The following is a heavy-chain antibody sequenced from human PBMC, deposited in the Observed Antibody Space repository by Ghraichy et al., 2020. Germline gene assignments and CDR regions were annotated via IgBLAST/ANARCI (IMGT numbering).Heavy chain of an antibody. CDR2: IIPIFGIA. V-gene: IGHV1-69*10. D-gene: IGHD4-17*01. CDR1: GGTFSSYA. J-gene: IGHJ4*02. Sequence: SVKVSCKASGGTFSSYAISWVRQAPGQGLEWMGGIIPIFGIANYAQKFQGRVTITADKSTSTAYMELSSLRSEDTAVYYCARVGHPTVTTGYFDYWGQGTLVTVSS. CDR3: ARVGHPTVTTGYFDY.